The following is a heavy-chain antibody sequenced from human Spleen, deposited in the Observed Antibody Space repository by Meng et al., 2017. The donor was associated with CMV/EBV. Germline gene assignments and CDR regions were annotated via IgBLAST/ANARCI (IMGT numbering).Heavy chain of an antibody. CDR2: ISYDGSNK. Sequence: SCAMHWVRQAPGKGLEWVAVISYDGSNKYYAGSVKGRFTISRDNSKNTLYLQMNSLRAEDTAVYYCARASISPHYYGSGSYGGFFDYWGQGTLVTVSS. CDR3: ARASISPHYYGSGSYGGFFDY. V-gene: IGHV3-30*04. CDR1: SCA. J-gene: IGHJ4*02. D-gene: IGHD3-10*01.